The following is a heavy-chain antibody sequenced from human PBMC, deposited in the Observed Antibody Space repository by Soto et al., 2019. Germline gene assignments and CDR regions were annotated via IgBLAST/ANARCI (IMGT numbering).Heavy chain of an antibody. CDR2: IYYSGST. V-gene: IGHV4-59*08. CDR1: GGSISSYY. Sequence: SETLSLTCTVSGGSISSYYWCWIRQPPGKGLEWIGYIYYSGSTNYNPSLKSRVTISVDTSKNQFSLKLSSVTAADTAVYYCARHGVRYFDWLTPRYWGQGTLVTVSS. D-gene: IGHD3-9*01. J-gene: IGHJ4*02. CDR3: ARHGVRYFDWLTPRY.